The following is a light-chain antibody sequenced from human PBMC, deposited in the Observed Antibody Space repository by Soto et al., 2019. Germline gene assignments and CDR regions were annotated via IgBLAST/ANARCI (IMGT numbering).Light chain of an antibody. Sequence: EVVLTQSPGTLSLSPGARATLSCRASQFVSRTSLAWYQQRPGQAPRLLIYGASSRATGIPDRFSGGGSETDFTLTISRLESEDSAVYYCQQYGISPFTFGGGTKVEI. CDR2: GAS. V-gene: IGKV3-20*01. CDR1: QFVSRTS. CDR3: QQYGISPFT. J-gene: IGKJ4*01.